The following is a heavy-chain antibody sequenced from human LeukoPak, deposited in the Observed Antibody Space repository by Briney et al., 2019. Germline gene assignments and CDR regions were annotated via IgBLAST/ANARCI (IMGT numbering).Heavy chain of an antibody. Sequence: GGSLRLSRAASGFTFSSYGMHWVCQAPGKGLEWVAVIWYDGSNKYYADSVKGRFTISRDNSKNTLYLQMNSLRAEDTAVYYCARGHDILTGSFDYWGQGSLVTVSS. D-gene: IGHD3-9*01. CDR1: GFTFSSYG. J-gene: IGHJ4*02. CDR3: ARGHDILTGSFDY. V-gene: IGHV3-33*01. CDR2: IWYDGSNK.